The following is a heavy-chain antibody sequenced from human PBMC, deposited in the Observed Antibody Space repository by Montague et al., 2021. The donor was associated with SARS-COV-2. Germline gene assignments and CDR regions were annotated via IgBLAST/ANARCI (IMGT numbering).Heavy chain of an antibody. CDR1: GFSLSTSGVG. V-gene: IGHV2-5*02. CDR3: AHSRYYYYDCSGYRVYYFDY. CDR2: IYWDDDK. D-gene: IGHD3-22*01. J-gene: IGHJ4*02. Sequence: PALVIPTRTLTLTCTFSGFSLSTSGVGVGWIRQPPGKALEWLALIYWDDDKRYSPSLKSRLTITKDTSKNQVVLTMTNMDPVDTATYYCAHSRYYYYDCSGYRVYYFDYWGQGTLVPVSS.